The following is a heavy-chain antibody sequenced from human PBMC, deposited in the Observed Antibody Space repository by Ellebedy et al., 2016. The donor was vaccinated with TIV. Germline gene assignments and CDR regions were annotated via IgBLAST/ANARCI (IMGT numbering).Heavy chain of an antibody. V-gene: IGHV1-2*02. CDR2: INPNSGGT. Sequence: ASVKVSCXAAGYTFTGYYMHWVRQAPGQGLEWMGWINPNSGGTNYAQKFQGRVTMTRDTSISTAYMELSRLRSDDTAMYYCARAPVRITAMVFSPLFDPWGQGTLVTVSS. J-gene: IGHJ5*02. CDR1: GYTFTGYY. CDR3: ARAPVRITAMVFSPLFDP. D-gene: IGHD5-18*01.